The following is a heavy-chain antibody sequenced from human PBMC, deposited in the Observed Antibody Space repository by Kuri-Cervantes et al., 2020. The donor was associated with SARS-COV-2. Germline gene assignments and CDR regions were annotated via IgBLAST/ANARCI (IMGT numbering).Heavy chain of an antibody. V-gene: IGHV4-34*01. CDR2: INHVGST. J-gene: IGHJ4*02. D-gene: IGHD2-8*01. CDR3: ARGRHTNTGRPGYFDS. Sequence: GSLRLSCAVYGESFSGHYWSWIRQPPGKGLEWIGEINHVGSTKYNPSLKSRVIVSVDTSKIQFSLNLTSVTAADTAVYYCARGRHTNTGRPGYFDSWGQGTQVTVSS. CDR1: GESFSGHY.